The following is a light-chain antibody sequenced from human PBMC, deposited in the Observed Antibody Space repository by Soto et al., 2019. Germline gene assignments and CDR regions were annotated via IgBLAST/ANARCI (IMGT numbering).Light chain of an antibody. CDR3: QQYDNLPLT. V-gene: IGKV1-33*01. J-gene: IGKJ4*01. CDR1: QDIKNY. Sequence: DIQMTQSPSSLSASVGDRVTITCRASQDIKNYLNWYQQKSGKAPKLLIYDASDLETGVPSRFSGSGSGTDFTFTINSLQPEDIATYYCQQYDNLPLTFGGGTQ. CDR2: DAS.